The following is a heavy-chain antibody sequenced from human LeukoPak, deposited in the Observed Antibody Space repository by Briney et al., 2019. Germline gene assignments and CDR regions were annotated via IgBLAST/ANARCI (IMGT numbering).Heavy chain of an antibody. CDR1: DYSISSGYY. CDR2: FYHSGST. D-gene: IGHD3-3*01. V-gene: IGHV4-38-2*01. CDR3: ARSRGFWSGSDY. Sequence: SETLSLTCAVSDYSISSGYYWGWIRQPLGKGLEWIGSFYHSGSTYYSPSLKSRVTISVDTSKNQFSLKLTSVTAADTAVYYCARSRGFWSGSDYWGQGTLVTVSS. J-gene: IGHJ4*02.